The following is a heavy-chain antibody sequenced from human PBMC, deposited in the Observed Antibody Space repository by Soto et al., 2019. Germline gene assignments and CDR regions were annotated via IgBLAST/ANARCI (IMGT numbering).Heavy chain of an antibody. J-gene: IGHJ4*02. D-gene: IGHD1-7*01. CDR1: GGSITSYY. Sequence: PSETLSLTCTVSGGSITSYYWSWIRQPPGEGLEWIAYIHYTGSTNYNPSLKSRVTISVDTSKNQFSLKLSSVTAADTAVYYCARRYGTTFDYWGQGTLVTVSS. CDR3: ARRYGTTFDY. V-gene: IGHV4-59*01. CDR2: IHYTGST.